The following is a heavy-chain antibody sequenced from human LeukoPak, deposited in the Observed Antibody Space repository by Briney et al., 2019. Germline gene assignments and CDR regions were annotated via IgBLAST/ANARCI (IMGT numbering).Heavy chain of an antibody. V-gene: IGHV1-69*10. J-gene: IGHJ6*04. CDR1: GGTFSDYA. CDR3: AGIPVFGVVLHQEPV. Sequence: ASVKDSCKASGGTFSDYALNWVRQAPGQGLEWMGVFIPILGTANSTQKFQDRVTITADISTNTVYMELSSLRSEDTAVYFCAGIPVFGVVLHQEPVWGKGTTVTVSS. D-gene: IGHD3-3*01. CDR2: FIPILGTA.